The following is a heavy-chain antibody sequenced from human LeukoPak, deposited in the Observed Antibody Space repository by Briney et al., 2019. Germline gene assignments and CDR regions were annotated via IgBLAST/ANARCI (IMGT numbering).Heavy chain of an antibody. D-gene: IGHD2-21*01. CDR2: IIPIFGTA. V-gene: IGHV1-69*13. J-gene: IGHJ5*01. CDR1: GGTFSSYA. CDR3: ARMDAGGEGSNWFES. Sequence: SVKVSCKASGGTFSSYAISWVRQAPGQGLEWMGGIIPIFGTANYAQKFQGRVTITADESTSTAYMELSSLRSEDTAVYYYARMDAGGEGSNWFESWGQGTPVIVSS.